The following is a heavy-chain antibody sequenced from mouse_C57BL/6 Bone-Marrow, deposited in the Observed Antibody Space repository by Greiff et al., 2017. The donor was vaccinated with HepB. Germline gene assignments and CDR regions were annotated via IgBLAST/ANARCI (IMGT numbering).Heavy chain of an antibody. CDR3: TREGVATVVDYYAMDD. J-gene: IGHJ4*01. CDR2: IDPETGGT. D-gene: IGHD1-1*01. Sequence: QVQLQQSGAELVRPGASVTLSCKASGYTFTDYEMHWVKQTPVHGLEWIGAIDPETGGTAYNQKFKGKAILTADKSSSTAYMELRSLTSEDADVYYCTREGVATVVDYYAMDDWGQGTSVTVSS. CDR1: GYTFTDYE. V-gene: IGHV1-15*01.